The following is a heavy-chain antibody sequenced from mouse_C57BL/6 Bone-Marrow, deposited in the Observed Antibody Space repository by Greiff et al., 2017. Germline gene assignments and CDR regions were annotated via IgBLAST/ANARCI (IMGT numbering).Heavy chain of an antibody. CDR3: ARWDTTVVRYFDV. V-gene: IGHV1-53*01. D-gene: IGHD1-1*01. J-gene: IGHJ1*03. CDR1: GYTFTSYW. Sequence: QVHVKQPGTELVKPGASVKLSCKASGYTFTSYWMHWVKQRPGQGLEWIGNINPSNGGTNYNEKFKSKATLTVDKSSSTAYMQLSSLTSEDSAVYYCARWDTTVVRYFDVWGTGTTVTVSS. CDR2: INPSNGGT.